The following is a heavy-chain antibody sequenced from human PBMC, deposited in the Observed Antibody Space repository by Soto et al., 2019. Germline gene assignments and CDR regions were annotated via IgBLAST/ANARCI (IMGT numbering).Heavy chain of an antibody. CDR2: IYSSGTT. D-gene: IGHD4-17*01. J-gene: IGHJ4*02. Sequence: SETLSLTCTVSGSINSGDLYWTWVRQPPGKGLEWIGYIYSSGTTYYNPSLKSRLTISRDTSKDQFSLGLRSVTAADTAVYYCARTLYGGIDYWGQGTLVTVSS. V-gene: IGHV4-30-4*01. CDR1: GSINSGDLY. CDR3: ARTLYGGIDY.